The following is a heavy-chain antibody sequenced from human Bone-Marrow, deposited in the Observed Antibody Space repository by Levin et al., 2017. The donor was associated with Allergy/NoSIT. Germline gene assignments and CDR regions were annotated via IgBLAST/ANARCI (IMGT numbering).Heavy chain of an antibody. D-gene: IGHD6-13*01. Sequence: GGSLRLSCAASGFTFSSYAMHWVRQAPGKGLEWVAVISYDGSNKYYADSVKGRFTISRDNSKNTLYLQMNSLRAEDTAVYYCARDRLVAAQTLHQWGQGTLVTVSS. CDR3: ARDRLVAAQTLHQ. V-gene: IGHV3-30-3*01. CDR1: GFTFSSYA. CDR2: ISYDGSNK. J-gene: IGHJ4*02.